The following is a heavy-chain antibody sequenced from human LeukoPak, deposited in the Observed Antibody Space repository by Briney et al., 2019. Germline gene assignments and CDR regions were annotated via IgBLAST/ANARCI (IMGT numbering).Heavy chain of an antibody. V-gene: IGHV3-21*01. D-gene: IGHD2-8*02. Sequence: PGGSLRLSCAASGFTFSSYSMNWVRQAPGKGLEWVSSISSSSSYIYYADSVKGRFTISRDNAKNSLYLQMNSLGAEDTATYYCARVAVSGPTGWFDSWGQGTLVIVSS. CDR1: GFTFSSYS. CDR2: ISSSSSYI. CDR3: ARVAVSGPTGWFDS. J-gene: IGHJ5*01.